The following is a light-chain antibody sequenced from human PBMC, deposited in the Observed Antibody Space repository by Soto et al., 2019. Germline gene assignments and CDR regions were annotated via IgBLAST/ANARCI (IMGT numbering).Light chain of an antibody. CDR1: QSLLGSDGKTY. CDR3: QQYGSSPPRT. CDR2: GAS. V-gene: IGKV2-29*01. Sequence: DIVMTQTPLSLSVTPGQPASISCKSSQSLLGSDGKTYLSWYLQKPGQAPRLLIYGASTRATDVPDRFSGSGSGADFTLSISRLEPEDFAVYYCQQYGSSPPRTFGQGTKVDIK. J-gene: IGKJ1*01.